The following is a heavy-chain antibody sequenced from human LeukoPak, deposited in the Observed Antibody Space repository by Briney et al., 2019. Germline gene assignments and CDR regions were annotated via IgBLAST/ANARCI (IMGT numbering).Heavy chain of an antibody. D-gene: IGHD3-22*01. Sequence: PSETLSLTCTVSGGSISSSSYYWGWIRQPPGKGLEWIGSIYYSGSTYYNPSLKSRVTISVDTSKNQFSLKLSSVTAADTAVYYCARLPPTYYYDSSGIGVGAFDIWGQGTMVTVSS. CDR1: GGSISSSSYY. J-gene: IGHJ3*02. V-gene: IGHV4-39*07. CDR3: ARLPPTYYYDSSGIGVGAFDI. CDR2: IYYSGST.